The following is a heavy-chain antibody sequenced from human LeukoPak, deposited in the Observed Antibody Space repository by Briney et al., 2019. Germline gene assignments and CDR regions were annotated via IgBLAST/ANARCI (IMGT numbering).Heavy chain of an antibody. J-gene: IGHJ4*02. D-gene: IGHD1-26*01. CDR3: ARGDTVDSGSYYLADY. V-gene: IGHV1-8*01. CDR1: GYTFTSYD. CDR2: MNPNSGNT. Sequence: ASVKLSCKASGYTFTSYDIKSVRQATGQGLEWMGWMNPNSGNTGYAQKFQGRVTMTRNTSISTAYMELSSLRSEDTAVYYCARGDTVDSGSYYLADYWGQGTLVTVSS.